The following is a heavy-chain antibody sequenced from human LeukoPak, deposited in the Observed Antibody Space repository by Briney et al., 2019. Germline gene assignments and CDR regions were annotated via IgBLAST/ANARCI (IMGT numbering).Heavy chain of an antibody. CDR1: GYTFTGYY. J-gene: IGHJ4*02. CDR3: AREGDGDYGAFDY. Sequence: GASVKVSCKASGYTFTGYYMHWVRQAPGQGLGWMGWINPNSGGTNYAQKFQGRVTMTRDTSISTAYMELSRLRSDDTAVYYCAREGDGDYGAFDYWGQGTLVTVSS. D-gene: IGHD4-17*01. V-gene: IGHV1-2*02. CDR2: INPNSGGT.